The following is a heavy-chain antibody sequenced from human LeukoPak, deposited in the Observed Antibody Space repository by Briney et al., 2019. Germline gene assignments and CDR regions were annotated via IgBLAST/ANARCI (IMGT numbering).Heavy chain of an antibody. CDR2: IWYDGSNK. CDR1: GFTFSSYG. CDR3: ARQIVPRGTMIVPPLGGMDV. V-gene: IGHV3-33*01. J-gene: IGHJ6*02. D-gene: IGHD3-22*01. Sequence: PGRSLGLSCAASGFTFSSYGMHWVRQAPGKGLEWVAVIWYDGSNKYYADSVKGRFTISRDNSKNTLYLQMNSLRAEDTAVYYCARQIVPRGTMIVPPLGGMDVWGQGTTVTVSS.